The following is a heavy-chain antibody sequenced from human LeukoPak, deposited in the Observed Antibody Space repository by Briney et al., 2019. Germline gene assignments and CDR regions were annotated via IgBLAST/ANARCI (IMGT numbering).Heavy chain of an antibody. J-gene: IGHJ2*01. V-gene: IGHV3-30*19. CDR3: ARDGEGYCSGGRCYWWYFDL. D-gene: IGHD2-15*01. Sequence: GGSLRLSCAASGFTLSSYGMHWVRQAPGKGLEWVAVISYDGSNEYYADSVKGRFTISRDNSKNTLYLQMNSLRAEDTTVYYCARDGEGYCSGGRCYWWYFDLWGRGTLVTVSS. CDR2: ISYDGSNE. CDR1: GFTLSSYG.